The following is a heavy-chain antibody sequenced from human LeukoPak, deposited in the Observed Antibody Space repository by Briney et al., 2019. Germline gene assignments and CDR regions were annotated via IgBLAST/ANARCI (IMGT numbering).Heavy chain of an antibody. V-gene: IGHV3-21*01. CDR2: ITTDIAYM. D-gene: IGHD6-19*01. CDR3: ARDSSGWSRNY. CDR1: GFTLSIYS. J-gene: IGHJ4*02. Sequence: PGGSLRLSCAASGFTLSIYSMSWVRQAPGKGLGWVSTITTDIAYMYYADSVKGRFSISRDNSKNSLYLQMNSLRAEDTAVYYCARDSSGWSRNYWGQGTLVTVSS.